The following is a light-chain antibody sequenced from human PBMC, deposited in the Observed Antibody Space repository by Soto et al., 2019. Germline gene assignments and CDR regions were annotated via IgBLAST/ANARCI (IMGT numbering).Light chain of an antibody. CDR1: QSLSSRN. J-gene: IGKJ1*01. CDR2: GVS. Sequence: ELVLTQSPGTLSLSPGERATLSCRASQSLSSRNLAWYQQKPGQAPRPLIYGVSSRATGIPDRFSGSGSGTDFTLTISRLETEDFAVYYCQQYDSSPRTFGQGTKVDIK. V-gene: IGKV3-20*01. CDR3: QQYDSSPRT.